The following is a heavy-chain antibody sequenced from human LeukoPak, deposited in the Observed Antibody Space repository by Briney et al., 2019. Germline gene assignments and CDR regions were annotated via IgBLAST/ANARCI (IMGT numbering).Heavy chain of an antibody. CDR3: ASDTYYYDSSGYSLFDY. CDR1: GGSISSSSYY. Sequence: MASETLSLTCTVSGGSISSSSYYWGWIRQPPGKGLEWIGSIYYSGSTYYNPSLKSRVTISVDTSKNQSSLKLSSVTAADTAVYYCASDTYYYDSSGYSLFDYWGQGTLVTVSS. V-gene: IGHV4-39*07. CDR2: IYYSGST. D-gene: IGHD3-22*01. J-gene: IGHJ4*02.